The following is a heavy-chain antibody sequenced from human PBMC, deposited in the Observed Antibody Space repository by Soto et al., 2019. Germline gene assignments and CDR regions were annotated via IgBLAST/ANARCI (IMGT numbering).Heavy chain of an antibody. Sequence: SETLSLTCTVSGDSIISGDYYWSWIRQTPGKGLEWIGYIYYSGDTNYNPSLKSRVSMSVDTSKNQFSLKLSSVTAADTAVYYCAQGGVRMDVWGQGTTVTVSS. CDR3: AQGGVRMDV. V-gene: IGHV4-30-4*02. CDR2: IYYSGDT. CDR1: GDSIISGDYY. J-gene: IGHJ6*02. D-gene: IGHD3-16*01.